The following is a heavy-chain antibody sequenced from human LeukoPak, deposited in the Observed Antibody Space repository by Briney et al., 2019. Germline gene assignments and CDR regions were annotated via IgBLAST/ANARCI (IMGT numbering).Heavy chain of an antibody. D-gene: IGHD1-1*01. Sequence: SETLSLTCTVSGDSISSYHWNWIRQPPGKGLEWIGYSHYSGSTNYNPSLKSRVTFSVDTSKNQCSLKLNSETAADTAVYYCARWGETGAVRVRAFDIWGQGTMVTVSS. J-gene: IGHJ3*02. CDR2: SHYSGST. CDR1: GDSISSYH. CDR3: ARWGETGAVRVRAFDI. V-gene: IGHV4-59*01.